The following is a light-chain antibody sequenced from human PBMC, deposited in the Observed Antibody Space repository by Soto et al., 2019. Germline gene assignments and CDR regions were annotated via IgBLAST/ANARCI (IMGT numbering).Light chain of an antibody. V-gene: IGKV3-20*01. CDR2: GVS. CDR1: QSISSSY. J-gene: IGKJ1*01. CDR3: QQYNTYTWT. Sequence: EIVLTQSPGTLSLSPGERATLSCRASQSISSSYLAWYQQKPGQAPRLLIYGVSSRAIGIPDRFSGSGSGTDFTLTISRLESEDIAVYYCQQYNTYTWTFGQGTKV.